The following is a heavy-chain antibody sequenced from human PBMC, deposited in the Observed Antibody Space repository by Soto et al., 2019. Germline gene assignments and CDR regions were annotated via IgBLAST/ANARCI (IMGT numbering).Heavy chain of an antibody. CDR2: IDPSDSYT. J-gene: IGHJ6*02. V-gene: IGHV5-10-1*01. D-gene: IGHD3-16*01. CDR1: VYSFTSYW. Sequence: ESLKLSCQGSVYSFTSYWISLVRQMPGKGLEWMGRIDPSDSYTNYSPSFQGHVTISADKSISTAYLQWSSLKASDTAMYYCARRGGTNYYYGMDVWGQGTTVTVSS. CDR3: ARRGGTNYYYGMDV.